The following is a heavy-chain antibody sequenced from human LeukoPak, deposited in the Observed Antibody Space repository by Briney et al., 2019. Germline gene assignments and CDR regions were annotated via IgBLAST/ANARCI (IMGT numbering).Heavy chain of an antibody. J-gene: IGHJ5*02. CDR2: IYSGGST. D-gene: IGHD3-3*01. CDR1: GFTFRSYA. V-gene: IGHV3-53*01. CDR3: ARMILAITIFGVDQNWFDP. Sequence: GGSLRLSCAASGFTFRSYAMSWVRRAPGKGLEWVSVIYSGGSTYYADSVKGRFTISRDNSKNTLYLQMNSLRAEDTAVYYCARMILAITIFGVDQNWFDPWGQGTLVTVSS.